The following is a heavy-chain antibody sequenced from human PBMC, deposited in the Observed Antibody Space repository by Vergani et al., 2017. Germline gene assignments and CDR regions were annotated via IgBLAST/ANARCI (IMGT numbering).Heavy chain of an antibody. CDR1: GFTFDDYT. V-gene: IGHV3-43*01. CDR2: ISWDGSST. Sequence: EVQLVESGGVVVQPGGSLRLSCAASGFTFDDYTMHWVRQAPGKGLEWVSLISWDGSSTYYADSVKGRFTISRDNSKKSLYLEMNSLRTEDTALYYCAKDRGSTSFNYYYGMDVWSQGPTVTVSS. CDR3: AKDRGSTSFNYYYGMDV. D-gene: IGHD6-6*01. J-gene: IGHJ6*02.